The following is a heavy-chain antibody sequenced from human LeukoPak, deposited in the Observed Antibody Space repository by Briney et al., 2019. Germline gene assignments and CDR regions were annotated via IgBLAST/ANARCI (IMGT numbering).Heavy chain of an antibody. Sequence: PGGSLRLSCAASGFTFSSYEMNWVRLAPGKGLEWVSYISESGSAIYYADSVKGRFTISRDNAKNSLYLQMNNLRAEDTAVYYCARDSARGVVVVAATPFDYWGQGTLVTVSS. CDR3: ARDSARGVVVVAATPFDY. J-gene: IGHJ4*02. CDR2: ISESGSAI. D-gene: IGHD2-15*01. V-gene: IGHV3-48*03. CDR1: GFTFSSYE.